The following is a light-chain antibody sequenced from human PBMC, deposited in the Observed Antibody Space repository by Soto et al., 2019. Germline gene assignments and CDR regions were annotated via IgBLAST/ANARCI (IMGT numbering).Light chain of an antibody. CDR2: SND. CDR1: TSNIGTNT. J-gene: IGLJ2*01. Sequence: QSVLTQSPSASGTPGQRVSISCSGITSNIGTNTVSWYQHVPGTAPKLLIYSNDQRPSAVPGRFSGSKSGTSASLAISGLLPEDDADYYCATCDDSLNVVFGGGTKLTVL. V-gene: IGLV1-44*01. CDR3: ATCDDSLNVV.